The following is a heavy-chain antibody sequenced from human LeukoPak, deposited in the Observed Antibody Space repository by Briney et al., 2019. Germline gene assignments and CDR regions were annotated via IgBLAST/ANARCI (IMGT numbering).Heavy chain of an antibody. D-gene: IGHD1-26*01. CDR2: IRYDGSNK. CDR3: AKDYGFSGSYHYYYYYMDV. V-gene: IGHV3-30*02. J-gene: IGHJ6*03. Sequence: PGGSLRLSCAASGFTFSSYGMHWVRQAPGKGLEWVAFIRYDGSNKYYADSVKGRFTISRDNSKNTLYLQMNSLRAEDTAVYYCAKDYGFSGSYHYYYYYMDVWGKGTTVTVSS. CDR1: GFTFSSYG.